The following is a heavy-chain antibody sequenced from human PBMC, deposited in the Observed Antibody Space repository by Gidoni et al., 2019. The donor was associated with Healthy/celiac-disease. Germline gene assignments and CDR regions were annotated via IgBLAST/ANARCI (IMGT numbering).Heavy chain of an antibody. D-gene: IGHD6-13*01. CDR3: ARTRIAADPYWYFDL. J-gene: IGHJ2*01. V-gene: IGHV4-39*01. Sequence: QLQLQESGPGLVKPSETLSLTCTVSGGSISSSSYYWGWIRQPPGKGLEWIGSIYYSGSTYYNPSLKSRVTISVDTSKNQFSLKLSSVTAADTAVYYCARTRIAADPYWYFDLWGRGTLVTVSS. CDR1: GGSISSSSYY. CDR2: IYYSGST.